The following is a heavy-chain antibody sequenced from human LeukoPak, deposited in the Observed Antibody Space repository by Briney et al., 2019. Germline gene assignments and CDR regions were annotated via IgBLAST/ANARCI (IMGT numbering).Heavy chain of an antibody. J-gene: IGHJ4*02. CDR3: ARRYFDY. CDR1: GFTLSSYW. CDR2: IKQDGSEK. Sequence: GRSLRLSCAASGFTLSSYWMGWVRQAPGKGLEWVANIKQDGSEKYYVDSVKGRFTISRDNAKNSLYLQMNSLRAEDTAVYYCARRYFDYWGQGTLVTVSS. V-gene: IGHV3-7*03.